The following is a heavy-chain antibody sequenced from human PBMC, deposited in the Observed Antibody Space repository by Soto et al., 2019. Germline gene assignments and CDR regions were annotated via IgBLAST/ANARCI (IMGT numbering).Heavy chain of an antibody. CDR2: IYWDDDE. J-gene: IGHJ4*02. D-gene: IGHD6-6*01. CDR3: ALGIAARPFDS. CDR1: GFSLTTTGVG. Sequence: QISLKESGPALVKPTQTLTLTCSFSGFSLTTTGVGVGWIRQPPGKALEWLALIYWDDDERYNPSLKNRLTITKDTSKILVVLTMTNVDPVDTAIYYSALGIAARPFDSWGQGTLVTVSS. V-gene: IGHV2-5*02.